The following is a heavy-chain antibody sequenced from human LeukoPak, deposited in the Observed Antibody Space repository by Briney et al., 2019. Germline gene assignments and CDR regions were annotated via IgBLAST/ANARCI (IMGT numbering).Heavy chain of an antibody. CDR1: GFTFSNAW. D-gene: IGHD5-24*01. J-gene: IGHJ4*02. Sequence: PGGSLRLSCAASGFTFSNAWMTWVRQAPGKGLEWVGRIKTKTDGGTTEYAAPVKGRFTISRDDSKNTLYLQMNSLKTDDTAVYYCTTVERWLLRSSPYWGQGTLVTVSS. CDR2: IKTKTDGGTT. V-gene: IGHV3-15*01. CDR3: TTVERWLLRSSPY.